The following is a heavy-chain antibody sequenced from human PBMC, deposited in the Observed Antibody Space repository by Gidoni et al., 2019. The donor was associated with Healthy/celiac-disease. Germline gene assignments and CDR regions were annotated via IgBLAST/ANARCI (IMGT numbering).Heavy chain of an antibody. CDR2: INHSGST. CDR3: ASYSSGWYFPGNDAFDI. J-gene: IGHJ3*02. Sequence: QVQLQQWGAGLLKPSETLSLTCAVYGGSFSGYYWSWIRQPPGKGLEWIGEINHSGSTNYNPSLKSRVTISVDTSKNQFSLKLSSVTAADTAVYYCASYSSGWYFPGNDAFDIWGQGTMVTVSS. D-gene: IGHD6-19*01. CDR1: GGSFSGYY. V-gene: IGHV4-34*01.